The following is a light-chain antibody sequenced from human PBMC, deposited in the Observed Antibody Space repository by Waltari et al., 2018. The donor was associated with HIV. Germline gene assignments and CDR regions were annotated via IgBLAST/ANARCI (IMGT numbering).Light chain of an antibody. Sequence: EIILTQSPETLSVSLGDRAAIHCKSEASVLSSSNNVDYFAWYQHKPGPPPKLIFSLASTRASVVPARFTASGSRTDFTLTIDDLRADDVGFYVCQQYYSTPTFGRGTQL. CDR3: QQYYSTPT. CDR1: ASVLSSSNNVDY. V-gene: IGKV4-1*01. J-gene: IGKJ5*01. CDR2: LAS.